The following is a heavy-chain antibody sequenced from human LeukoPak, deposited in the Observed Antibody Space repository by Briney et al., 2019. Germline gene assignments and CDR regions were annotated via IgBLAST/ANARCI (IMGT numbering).Heavy chain of an antibody. CDR1: GFTFSRHW. V-gene: IGHV3-7*04. D-gene: IGHD3-22*01. J-gene: IGHJ4*02. CDR3: ARWTESSGYYYIDY. Sequence: GGSLRLSCAASGFTFSRHWMTWVRQAPGKGLEWVASIKQDGSDKRYVESVKGRFTISRENVKSSLYLQMNSLRAGDTAVYYCARWTESSGYYYIDYWGQGTLVTVSS. CDR2: IKQDGSDK.